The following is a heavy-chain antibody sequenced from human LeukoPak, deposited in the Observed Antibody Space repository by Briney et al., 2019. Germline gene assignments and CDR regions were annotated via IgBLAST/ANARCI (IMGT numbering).Heavy chain of an antibody. Sequence: GGSLRLSCAASGFAFSTYTITWVRRAPGKGLEWVSSISSTSIFIFYADSVKGRFTISRDNAKNSLYLQMNSLRAEDTAVYYCARDRGYSYGYGLDYWGQGTLVTVSS. CDR1: GFAFSTYT. J-gene: IGHJ4*02. V-gene: IGHV3-21*01. CDR3: ARDRGYSYGYGLDY. D-gene: IGHD5-18*01. CDR2: ISSTSIFI.